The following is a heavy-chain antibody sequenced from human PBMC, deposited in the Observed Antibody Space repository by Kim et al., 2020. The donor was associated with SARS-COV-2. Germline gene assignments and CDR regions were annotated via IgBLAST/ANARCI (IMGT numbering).Heavy chain of an antibody. CDR3: ARIAVAGIYGMDV. V-gene: IGHV1-2*02. D-gene: IGHD6-19*01. J-gene: IGHJ6*02. Sequence: YAQKFQGRVTMTRDTSISTAYMELSRLRSDDTAVYYCARIAVAGIYGMDVWGQGTTVTVSS.